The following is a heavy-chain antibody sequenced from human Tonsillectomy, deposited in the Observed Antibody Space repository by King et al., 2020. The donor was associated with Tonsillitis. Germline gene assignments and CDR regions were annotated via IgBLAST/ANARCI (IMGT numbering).Heavy chain of an antibody. CDR1: GFTFSSYW. V-gene: IGHV3-7*01. D-gene: IGHD4-23*01. J-gene: IGHJ3*02. CDR3: ARDSSPALSGNWYDALDN. Sequence: VQLVESGGGLVQPGGSLRLSCAASGFTFSSYWLTWVRQAPGKGLEWVANINRDGSETYYVDSVKGRFTVSRDNAKNSLYLQMNSLRAEDTAIYYCARDSSPALSGNWYDALDNWGQGTMVTVSS. CDR2: INRDGSET.